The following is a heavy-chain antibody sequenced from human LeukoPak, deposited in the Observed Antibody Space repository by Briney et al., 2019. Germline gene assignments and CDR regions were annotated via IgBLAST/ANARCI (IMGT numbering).Heavy chain of an antibody. V-gene: IGHV3-20*04. CDR1: ITDYG. D-gene: IGHD6-13*01. CDR2: INWAGSNT. J-gene: IGHJ4*02. Sequence: SGGSLRLSCAGIITDYGMSWVRHVPGKGLEWVAGINWAGSNTHYAESVRGRFTISIDFAENSLYLQMNSLRDEDTAFYYCVKDVSSNWYSFDQWGQGTLVTVSS. CDR3: VKDVSSNWYSFDQ.